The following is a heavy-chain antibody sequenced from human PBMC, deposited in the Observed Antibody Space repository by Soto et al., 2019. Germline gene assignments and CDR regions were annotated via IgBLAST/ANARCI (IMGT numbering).Heavy chain of an antibody. CDR1: GYTSTGYY. D-gene: IGHD1-26*01. V-gene: IGHV1-2*04. CDR3: AREGGSYSIIGYYYYGMDV. J-gene: IGHJ6*02. CDR2: INPNSGGT. Sequence: ASVKVSCKASGYTSTGYYMHWVRQAPGQGLEWMGWINPNSGGTNYAQKFQGWVTMTRDTSISTAYMELSRLRSDDTAVYYCAREGGSYSIIGYYYYGMDVWGQGTTVTVSS.